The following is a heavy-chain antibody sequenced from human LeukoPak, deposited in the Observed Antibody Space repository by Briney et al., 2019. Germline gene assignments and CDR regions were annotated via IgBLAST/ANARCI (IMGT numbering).Heavy chain of an antibody. CDR3: ARDGYYGSGSYDY. J-gene: IGHJ4*02. D-gene: IGHD3-10*01. CDR1: EFTFSSYE. V-gene: IGHV3-48*03. CDR2: ISSSGSTI. Sequence: GGSLRLFCAASEFTFSSYEMNWVRQAPGKGLEWVSYISSSGSTIYYADSVKGRFTISRDNAKNSLYLQMNSLRAEDTAVYYCARDGYYGSGSYDYWGQGTLVTVSS.